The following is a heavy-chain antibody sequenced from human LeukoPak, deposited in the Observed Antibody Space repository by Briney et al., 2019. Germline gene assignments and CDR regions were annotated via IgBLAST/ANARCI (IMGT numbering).Heavy chain of an antibody. Sequence: SETLSVTCTVSGSSIGSGYFWGGIRQPPGKGLEWIGSIWHGGTTYYNPFLKSRVTTSVDTSKNHFSLKMNSVTAPDTAVYYCVRLPDNGDYGAAFDSWGQGTLVTASS. D-gene: IGHD4-17*01. CDR2: IWHGGTT. CDR1: GSSIGSGYF. CDR3: VRLPDNGDYGAAFDS. J-gene: IGHJ4*02. V-gene: IGHV4-38-2*02.